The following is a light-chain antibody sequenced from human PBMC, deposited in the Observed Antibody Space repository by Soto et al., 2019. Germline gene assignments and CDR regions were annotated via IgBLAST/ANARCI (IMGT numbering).Light chain of an antibody. CDR3: QQSYTAWYT. J-gene: IGKJ1*01. V-gene: IGKV1-39*01. CDR1: QSISSS. Sequence: DIQMTQFPPALSASVGDRFTITCLASQSISSSLAWYQQKPGKAPKLLIYAASSLQSGVPSRFSGSGSGTDFTLTISSLQPEDFATYYCQQSYTAWYTFGQGTKVDIK. CDR2: AAS.